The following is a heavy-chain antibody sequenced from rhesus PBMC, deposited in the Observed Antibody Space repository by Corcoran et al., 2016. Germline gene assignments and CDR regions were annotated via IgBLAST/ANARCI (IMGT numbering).Heavy chain of an antibody. CDR1: GGSISAGYD. J-gene: IGHJ4*01. Sequence: VHLQESGPGLVKPSETLSLTCAVSGGSISAGYDWTWIRQPPGKGLEGIGYIYGHSGTHNYPPSLKNRVTIAKDAPKNQFSLQLRSVTAADTAMYYCARGVIGYWGQGVLVTVSS. CDR3: ARGVIGY. D-gene: IGHD3-34*01. V-gene: IGHV4-76*01. CDR2: IYGHSGTH.